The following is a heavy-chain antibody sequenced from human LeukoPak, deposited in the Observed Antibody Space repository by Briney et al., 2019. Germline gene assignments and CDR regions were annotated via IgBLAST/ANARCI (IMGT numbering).Heavy chain of an antibody. CDR2: ISSSSSTI. Sequence: QPGGSLRLSCAASGFTFSSYEMNWVRQAPGKGLEWVSYISSSSSTIYYADSVKGRFTISRDNAKNSLYLQMNSLRDEDTAVYYCARAPPRVRSSGRRFLGYYGMDVWGQGTTVTVSS. CDR1: GFTFSSYE. CDR3: ARAPPRVRSSGRRFLGYYGMDV. D-gene: IGHD6-19*01. V-gene: IGHV3-48*03. J-gene: IGHJ6*02.